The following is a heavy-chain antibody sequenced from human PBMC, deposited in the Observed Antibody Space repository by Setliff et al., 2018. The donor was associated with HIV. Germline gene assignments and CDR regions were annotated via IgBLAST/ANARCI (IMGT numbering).Heavy chain of an antibody. CDR3: AGGDYFFEY. D-gene: IGHD4-17*01. V-gene: IGHV5-51*01. J-gene: IGHJ4*02. Sequence: GESLKISCKGSRNTFNTYWIGWVRQMPGKGLEFMGIIYPEDSETKYSPSFQGQVTISADKSITTAYLQWNSLKASDTAMYYCAGGDYFFEYWGQGTRVTV. CDR1: RNTFNTYW. CDR2: IYPEDSET.